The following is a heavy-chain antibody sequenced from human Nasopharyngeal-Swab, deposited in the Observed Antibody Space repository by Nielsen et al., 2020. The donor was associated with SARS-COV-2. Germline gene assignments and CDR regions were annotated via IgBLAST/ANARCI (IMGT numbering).Heavy chain of an antibody. CDR3: ATDGPLRAYYMDV. Sequence: ASVKVSCKASNYTFIDYGISWVRQAPGQGLEWMGWISAYSGKTDYAQKFQDRLTMTTDTSTSTAYMELRTLRSDDTAVYYCATDGPLRAYYMDVWGKGTTVSVSS. J-gene: IGHJ6*03. CDR1: NYTFIDYG. CDR2: ISAYSGKT. V-gene: IGHV1-18*04.